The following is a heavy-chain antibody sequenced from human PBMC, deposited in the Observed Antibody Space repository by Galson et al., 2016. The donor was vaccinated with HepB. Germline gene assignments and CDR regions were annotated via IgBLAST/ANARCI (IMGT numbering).Heavy chain of an antibody. J-gene: IGHJ5*02. Sequence: QSGAEVKKPGESLKISCKGSGYSFTSYWIGWVRQMPGKGLEWMGIIYPGDSDTRYSPPFQGQVTISADKSISTAYLQWSSLKASDTAMYYCARGYYGSGRHPFLDPWGQGTLVTVSS. D-gene: IGHD3-10*01. CDR2: IYPGDSDT. CDR3: ARGYYGSGRHPFLDP. CDR1: GYSFTSYW. V-gene: IGHV5-51*01.